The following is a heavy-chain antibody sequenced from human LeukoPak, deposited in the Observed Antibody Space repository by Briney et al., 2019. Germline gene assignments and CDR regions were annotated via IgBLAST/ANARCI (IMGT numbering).Heavy chain of an antibody. CDR2: IYYSGGP. CDR3: ARGPAGYGGNFDY. D-gene: IGHD4-23*01. J-gene: IGHJ4*02. Sequence: SSETLSLTCTVSGGSISSSYWSWIRQPPGKGLEWIGYIYYSGGPNYNPSLKSRVTISLDTSKNQFSLKLSSVTAADTAVYYCARGPAGYGGNFDYWGQGTLVTVSS. CDR1: GGSISSSY. V-gene: IGHV4-59*01.